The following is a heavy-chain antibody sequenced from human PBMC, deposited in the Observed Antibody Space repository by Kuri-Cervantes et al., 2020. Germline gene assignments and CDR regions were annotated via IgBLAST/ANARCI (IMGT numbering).Heavy chain of an antibody. CDR1: GYTFTGYY. CDR3: ARGLMNIGQPVYMDV. D-gene: IGHD2-8*01. J-gene: IGHJ6*03. Sequence: ASVKVSCKASGYTFTGYYMHWVRQAPGQGLEWMGWINPNSGGTNYAQKFQGRVTMTRDTSISTAYMELSRLRSDDTAVYYCARGLMNIGQPVYMDVWGKGTTVTVSS. V-gene: IGHV1-2*02. CDR2: INPNSGGT.